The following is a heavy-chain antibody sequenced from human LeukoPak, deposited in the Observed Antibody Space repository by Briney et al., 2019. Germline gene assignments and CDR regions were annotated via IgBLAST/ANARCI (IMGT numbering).Heavy chain of an antibody. Sequence: GGSLRLSCAASGFTFSSYWMSWVRQAPGKGLEWVANVKQDGSEKYYVGSVKGRFTISRDNAKNSLYLQMNSLRAEDTAVYCCAREASDLGYGDDELDDYWGQGTLVTVSS. CDR3: AREASDLGYGDDELDDY. J-gene: IGHJ4*02. D-gene: IGHD4-17*01. V-gene: IGHV3-7*01. CDR1: GFTFSSYW. CDR2: VKQDGSEK.